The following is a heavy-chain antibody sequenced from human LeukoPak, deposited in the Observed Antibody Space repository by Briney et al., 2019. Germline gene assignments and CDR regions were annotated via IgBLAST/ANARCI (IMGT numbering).Heavy chain of an antibody. Sequence: SETLSLTCTVSGGSISSSSYYWGWIRQPPGKGLEWIGRIHTSGSTNYNPSLKSPVTMSVDTSKNQFSLKLTSVTAADTAVYYCARGGTTNFDAFDIWGQGTMVTVSS. CDR1: GGSISSSSYY. J-gene: IGHJ3*02. CDR2: IHTSGST. CDR3: ARGGTTNFDAFDI. V-gene: IGHV4-61*05. D-gene: IGHD1-1*01.